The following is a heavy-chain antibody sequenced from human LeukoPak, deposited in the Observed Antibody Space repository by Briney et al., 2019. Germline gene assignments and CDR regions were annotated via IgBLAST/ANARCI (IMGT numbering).Heavy chain of an antibody. J-gene: IGHJ6*04. V-gene: IGHV1-18*01. CDR1: GYTFTSYG. D-gene: IGHD5-18*01. Sequence: ASVKVSCKASGYTFTSYGISWVRQAPGQGLEWMGWISAYNGNTNYAQKLQGRVTMTTDTSTSTAYMELRSLRSDDTAVYYCARELNRGYSYGIYMDVWGKGTTVTISS. CDR2: ISAYNGNT. CDR3: ARELNRGYSYGIYMDV.